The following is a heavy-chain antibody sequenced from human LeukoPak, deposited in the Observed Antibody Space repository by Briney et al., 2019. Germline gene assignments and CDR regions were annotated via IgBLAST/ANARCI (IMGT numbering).Heavy chain of an antibody. D-gene: IGHD3-10*01. V-gene: IGHV3-7*03. Sequence: GGSLRLSCAASGFTFSSYWMSWVRQAPGKGLEWVANIKQDGSEKYYVDSVKGRFTISRDNAKNSLYLQMNSLRAEDTAVYYCARDTMVRGAYFDYWGQGTLVTVSS. J-gene: IGHJ4*02. CDR1: GFTFSSYW. CDR2: IKQDGSEK. CDR3: ARDTMVRGAYFDY.